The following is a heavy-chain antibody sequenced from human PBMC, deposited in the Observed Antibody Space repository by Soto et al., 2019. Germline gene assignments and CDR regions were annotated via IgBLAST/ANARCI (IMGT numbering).Heavy chain of an antibody. V-gene: IGHV3-21*01. J-gene: IGHJ3*02. CDR3: ASSHWGSNAFDI. D-gene: IGHD7-27*01. CDR2: ISSSSSYI. Sequence: GSLRLSCAASGFTFSSYSMNWVRQAPGKGLEWVSSISSSSSYIYYADSVKGRFTISRDNAKNSLYLQMNSLRAEDTAVYYCASSHWGSNAFDIWGQGTMVTVSS. CDR1: GFTFSSYS.